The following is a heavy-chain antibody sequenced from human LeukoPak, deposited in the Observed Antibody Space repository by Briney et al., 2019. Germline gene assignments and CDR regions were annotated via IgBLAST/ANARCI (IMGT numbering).Heavy chain of an antibody. J-gene: IGHJ4*02. CDR2: ISYDGSNK. CDR1: GFTLSSYA. V-gene: IGHV3-30-3*01. CDR3: ARRWGTY. D-gene: IGHD1/OR15-1a*01. Sequence: PGGSLRLSCAASGFTLSSYAMHWVRQAPGKGLEWVAVISYDGSNKYYADSVKGRFTISRDNSKNTLYLQMNSLRAEDTAVYYCARRWGTYWGQGTLVTVSS.